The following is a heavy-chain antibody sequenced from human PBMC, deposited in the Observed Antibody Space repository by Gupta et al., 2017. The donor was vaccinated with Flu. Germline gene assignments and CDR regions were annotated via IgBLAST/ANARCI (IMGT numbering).Heavy chain of an antibody. CDR3: AIFRDYYDNSGRNSAWYFDL. J-gene: IGHJ2*01. Sequence: QVQLQQWGAGLLNPSETMSISCAVYGESLSSHYWYWIRQRAWKGLEWIGEINYRRNVKYDPSFKSRATISVYTSKNQFSLNLSSVTAADTAVYYCAIFRDYYDNSGRNSAWYFDLWGRGTLVTVSS. CDR1: GESLSSHY. V-gene: IGHV4-34*01. D-gene: IGHD3-22*01. CDR2: INYRRNV.